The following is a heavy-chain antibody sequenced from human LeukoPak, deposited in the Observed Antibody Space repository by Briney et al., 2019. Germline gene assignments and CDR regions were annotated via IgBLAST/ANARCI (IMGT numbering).Heavy chain of an antibody. CDR1: GFTFSSYA. D-gene: IGHD2-2*01. J-gene: IGHJ3*02. CDR3: ARGRYNRFSCSSTSCYLDAFDI. Sequence: PGGSLRLSCAASGFTFSSYAMSWVRQAPGKGLEWIGEINHSGSTNYNPSLKSRVTISVDTSKNQFSLKLSSVTAADTAVYYCARGRYNRFSCSSTSCYLDAFDIWGQGTMVTVSS. CDR2: INHSGST. V-gene: IGHV4-34*01.